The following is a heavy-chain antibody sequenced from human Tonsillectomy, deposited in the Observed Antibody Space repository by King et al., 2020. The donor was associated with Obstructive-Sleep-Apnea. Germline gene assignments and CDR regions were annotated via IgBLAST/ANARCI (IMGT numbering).Heavy chain of an antibody. D-gene: IGHD3-22*01. CDR2: IYYSGST. CDR1: GGSISSGGYY. Sequence: VQLQESGPGLVKPSQTLSLTCTVSGGSISSGGYYWSWIRQHPGKGLEWIGYIYYSGSTYYNPSLKIRVTISVDTSKNQFSLKLSSVTAADTAVYYCARHITMIVVGNWFDPWGQGTLVTVSS. J-gene: IGHJ5*02. V-gene: IGHV4-31*03. CDR3: ARHITMIVVGNWFDP.